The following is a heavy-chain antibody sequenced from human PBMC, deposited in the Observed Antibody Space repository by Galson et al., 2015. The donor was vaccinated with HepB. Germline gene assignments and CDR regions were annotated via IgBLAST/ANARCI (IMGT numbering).Heavy chain of an antibody. V-gene: IGHV1-8*01. D-gene: IGHD1-26*01. CDR2: MNPKSTNT. Sequence: SVKVSCKASGYTFTSYDVTWVRQAPGQGLEWMGWMNPKSTNTGYARKFQGRVTMTGDTSMDTAYMERSSLTSEDTAVYYCARAVRNQLLSEYWGQGTLVTVSS. CDR3: ARAVRNQLLSEY. J-gene: IGHJ4*02. CDR1: GYTFTSYD.